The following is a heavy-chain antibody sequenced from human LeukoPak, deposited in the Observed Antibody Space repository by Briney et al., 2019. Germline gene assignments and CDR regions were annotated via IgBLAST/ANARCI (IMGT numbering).Heavy chain of an antibody. CDR1: GYTFTSYG. J-gene: IGHJ3*02. V-gene: IGHV1-18*01. CDR3: ARDAPVLRYFDWFPLVTFDI. Sequence: GASVKVSCKASGYTFTSYGISWVRQAPGQGLEWMGWISAYNGNTNYAQKLQGRVTMTTDTSTSTAYMELRSLRSDDTAVYYCARDAPVLRYFDWFPLVTFDIWAKGQWSPSLQ. D-gene: IGHD3-9*01. CDR2: ISAYNGNT.